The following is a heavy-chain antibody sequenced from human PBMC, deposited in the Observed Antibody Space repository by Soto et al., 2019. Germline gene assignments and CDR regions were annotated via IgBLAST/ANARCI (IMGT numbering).Heavy chain of an antibody. CDR3: ARVGSGSYGGFQH. D-gene: IGHD1-26*01. V-gene: IGHV3-33*01. J-gene: IGHJ1*01. CDR2: IWDDGNNN. CDR1: GFTFSTSG. Sequence: QVQLVESGGGVVQPGRSLRLSCAASGFTFSTSGMHCVRQAPGKGLEWVAVIWDDGNNNYYADSVKGRFTISRDNFKNTLYLQMNSLRVEVTAVYYCARVGSGSYGGFQHWGQGTLVTVSS.